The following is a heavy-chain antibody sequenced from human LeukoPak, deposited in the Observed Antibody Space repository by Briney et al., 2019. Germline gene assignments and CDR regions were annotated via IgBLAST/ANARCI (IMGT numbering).Heavy chain of an antibody. J-gene: IGHJ4*02. CDR1: GYTFRDYF. Sequence: GASVKVSCKASGYTFRDYFMHWVRQAPGQGLEWMGWINPNSGGTNYAQKFQGRVTMTRDTSIGTAYMELSRLRSDDTAVYYCARLFGLLWFGEELRLGELSSNLPFDYWGQGTLVTVSS. D-gene: IGHD3-16*02. CDR2: INPNSGGT. CDR3: ARLFGLLWFGEELRLGELSSNLPFDY. V-gene: IGHV1-2*02.